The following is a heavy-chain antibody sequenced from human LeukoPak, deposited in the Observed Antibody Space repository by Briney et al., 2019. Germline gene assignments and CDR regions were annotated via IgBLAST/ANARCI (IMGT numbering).Heavy chain of an antibody. CDR1: GYTFTSYG. Sequence: ASMKVSCKASGYTFTSYGIGWVRQAPGQGLEWMGWISAYNGNTNYAQKLQGRVTMTTDTSTSTAYMELRSLRSDDTAVYYCARDRLLRYFDWLLYKANWFDPWGQGTLVTVSS. CDR3: ARDRLLRYFDWLLYKANWFDP. V-gene: IGHV1-18*01. J-gene: IGHJ5*02. CDR2: ISAYNGNT. D-gene: IGHD3-9*01.